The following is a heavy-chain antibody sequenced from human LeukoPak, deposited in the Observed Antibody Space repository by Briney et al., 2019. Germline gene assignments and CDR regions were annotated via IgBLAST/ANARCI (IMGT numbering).Heavy chain of an antibody. Sequence: SVKVSCKASGGTFSSYAISWVRQAPGQGLEWMGRIIPILGIANYAQKFQGRVTITADKSTSTAYMELSSLRSEDTAVYYCARLADYYDSSGYYLAEYFQHWGQGTLVTVSS. CDR1: GGTFSSYA. V-gene: IGHV1-69*04. CDR3: ARLADYYDSSGYYLAEYFQH. J-gene: IGHJ1*01. D-gene: IGHD3-22*01. CDR2: IIPILGIA.